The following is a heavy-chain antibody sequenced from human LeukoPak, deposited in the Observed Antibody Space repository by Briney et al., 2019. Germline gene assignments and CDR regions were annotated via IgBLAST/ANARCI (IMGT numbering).Heavy chain of an antibody. CDR3: ARVPAHEDGGLMDLFDY. D-gene: IGHD3-16*01. V-gene: IGHV4-30-4*01. CDR2: IYDSGST. Sequence: SETLSLTCTVSGGSISSGDYYWSWIRQPPGKGLEWIGYIYDSGSTYYNPSLKSRVTISVDTSKNHFSLNLSSVTAADTAVYYCARVPAHEDGGLMDLFDYWGPGTLVTVSS. J-gene: IGHJ4*02. CDR1: GGSISSGDYY.